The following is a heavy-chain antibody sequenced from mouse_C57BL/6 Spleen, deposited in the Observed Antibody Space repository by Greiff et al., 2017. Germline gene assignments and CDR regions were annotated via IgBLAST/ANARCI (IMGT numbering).Heavy chain of an antibody. CDR2: INPNNGGT. CDR3: ARWALLRFYFDY. D-gene: IGHD1-1*01. CDR1: GYTFTDYY. V-gene: IGHV1-26*01. J-gene: IGHJ2*01. Sequence: EVQLQQSGPELVKPGASVKISCKASGYTFTDYYMNWVKQSHGKSLEWIGDINPNNGGTSYNQKFKGKATLTVDKSSSTAYMELRSLTSEDSAVYYCARWALLRFYFDYWGQGTTLTVSS.